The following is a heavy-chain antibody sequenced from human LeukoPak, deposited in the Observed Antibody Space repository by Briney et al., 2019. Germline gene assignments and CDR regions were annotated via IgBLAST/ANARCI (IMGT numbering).Heavy chain of an antibody. CDR1: GFTFSSYS. J-gene: IGHJ4*02. CDR2: ISSSSSYI. Sequence: GGSLRLSCAASGFTFSSYSMNWVRQAPGKGLEWVSSISSSSSYIYYADSVKGRFTISRDNAENSLYLQMNSLRAEDTAVYYCARVPVVVAASYFDYWGQGTLVTVSS. D-gene: IGHD2-15*01. V-gene: IGHV3-21*03. CDR3: ARVPVVVAASYFDY.